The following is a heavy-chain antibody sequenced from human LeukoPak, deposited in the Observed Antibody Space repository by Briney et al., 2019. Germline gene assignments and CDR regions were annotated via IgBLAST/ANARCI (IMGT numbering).Heavy chain of an antibody. D-gene: IGHD6-19*01. J-gene: IGHJ1*01. V-gene: IGHV3-23*01. CDR1: GFTFSSYA. CDR3: AKETYSSGWVEYFQH. Sequence: SGGSLRLSCAASGFTFSSYAMSWVRQAPGKGLEWVSAISGSGGSTYYADSVKGRFTISRDNSKNTLYLQMNSLRAEDTAVYYCAKETYSSGWVEYFQHWGQGTLVTVSS. CDR2: ISGSGGST.